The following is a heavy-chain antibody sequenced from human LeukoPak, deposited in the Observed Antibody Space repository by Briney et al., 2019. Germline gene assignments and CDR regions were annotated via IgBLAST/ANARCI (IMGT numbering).Heavy chain of an antibody. CDR1: GFTVSSNY. D-gene: IGHD2-15*01. CDR2: IYSGAAT. Sequence: GGSLRLSCAASGFTVSSNYMTWVRQAPGRGLEWVSFIYSGAATDYADSVKGRFTISTDNSKNTMYLQMNSLRADDPAMYYCARGFCSGGTCFDFWGQGTLVTVSS. CDR3: ARGFCSGGTCFDF. J-gene: IGHJ4*02. V-gene: IGHV3-53*01.